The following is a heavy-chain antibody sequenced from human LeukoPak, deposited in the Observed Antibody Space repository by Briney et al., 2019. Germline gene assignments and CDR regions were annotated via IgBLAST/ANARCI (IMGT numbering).Heavy chain of an antibody. CDR1: GFTLSSYT. D-gene: IGHD2/OR15-2a*01. Sequence: GGSLRLSCAVSGFTLSSYTMNWVRQAPGEGLEWVSYISSSSSSIYYADSVKGRFTISRDNAKNSLYLQMNSLRAEDTAVYYCARATSFDYWGQGTLVTVSS. CDR2: ISSSSSSI. V-gene: IGHV3-48*04. J-gene: IGHJ4*02. CDR3: ARATSFDY.